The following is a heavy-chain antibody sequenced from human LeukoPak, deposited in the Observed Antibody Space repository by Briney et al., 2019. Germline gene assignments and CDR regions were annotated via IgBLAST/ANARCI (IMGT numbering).Heavy chain of an antibody. D-gene: IGHD1-26*01. J-gene: IGHJ6*02. Sequence: PSETLSLTCTVSGGSISSYYWSWIRQPPGKGLEWIGSLLYNGNTWYNPSLESRVTISVDTSENQFSLRLTSVNAADTALYFCTRRGSGNGGTYAGMDVWGPGTSVTVS. CDR1: GGSISSYY. CDR3: TRRGSGNGGTYAGMDV. CDR2: LLYNGNT. V-gene: IGHV4-59*04.